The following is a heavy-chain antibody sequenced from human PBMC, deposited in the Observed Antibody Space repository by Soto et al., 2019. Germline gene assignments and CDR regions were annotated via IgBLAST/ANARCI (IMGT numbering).Heavy chain of an antibody. J-gene: IGHJ3*02. CDR2: ISGSGGST. CDR1: GFTFSSYA. CDR3: AKDRELGMTYDAFDI. Sequence: GGSLRLSCAASGFTFSSYAMSWVRQAPGKGLEWVSAISGSGGSTYYADSVKGRFTISRDNSKNTLYLQVNSLRAEDTAVYYCAKDRELGMTYDAFDIWGQGTMVTVSS. D-gene: IGHD7-27*01. V-gene: IGHV3-23*01.